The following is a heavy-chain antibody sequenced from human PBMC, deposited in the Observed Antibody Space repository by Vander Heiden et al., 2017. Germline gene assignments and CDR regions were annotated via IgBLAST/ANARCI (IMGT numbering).Heavy chain of an antibody. Sequence: LVQPGGSLRLSCAASGFTFNIQWMSWVRQAPGKGLEWVANIKQDGSEKYYVDSVKGRFTISRDNAKNSLYLQMNSLRAEDTAVYYCTREGSGWLDYWGQGALVTVSS. J-gene: IGHJ4*02. CDR1: GFTFNIQW. D-gene: IGHD6-19*01. CDR2: IKQDGSEK. CDR3: TREGSGWLDY. V-gene: IGHV3-7*01.